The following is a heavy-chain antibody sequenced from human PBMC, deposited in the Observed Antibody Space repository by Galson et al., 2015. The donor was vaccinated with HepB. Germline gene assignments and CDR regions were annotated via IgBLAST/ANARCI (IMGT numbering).Heavy chain of an antibody. J-gene: IGHJ6*02. D-gene: IGHD3-3*01. CDR1: GFTFSSYG. CDR2: ISYDGSNK. V-gene: IGHV3-30*03. CDR3: ASIALLDGGMDV. Sequence: SLRLSCAASGFTFSSYGMHWVRQAPGKGLEWVAVISYDGSNKYYADSVKGRFTISRDNSKNTLYLQMNSLRAEDTAVYYCASIALLDGGMDVWGQGTTVTVSS.